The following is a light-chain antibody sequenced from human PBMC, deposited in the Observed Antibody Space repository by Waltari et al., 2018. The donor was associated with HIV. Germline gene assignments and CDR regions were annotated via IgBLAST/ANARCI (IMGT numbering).Light chain of an antibody. CDR1: NSDLGTYDY. J-gene: IGLJ2*01. CDR3: SSFANRDGFYVL. V-gene: IGLV2-8*01. Sequence: QSALTQPPSASGSPGQSVTLSCTGTNSDLGTYDYVSWYQQHPGKAPQLVISEVTKRPSGGSDRFSGSKSGNTAFLTVSGLQAEDEADYYCSSFANRDGFYVLFGGGTRLTVL. CDR2: EVT.